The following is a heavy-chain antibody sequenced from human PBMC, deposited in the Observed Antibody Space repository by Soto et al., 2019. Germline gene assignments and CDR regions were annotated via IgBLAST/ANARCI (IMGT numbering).Heavy chain of an antibody. CDR3: ASHDYAHYGMDV. J-gene: IGHJ6*02. CDR2: IYYSGST. V-gene: IGHV4-30-4*01. Sequence: SETLSLTCTVWGGCISRGAYYYSWIRQPPGKGLEWIGYIYYSGSTYYNPSLKSRVSISVDTSKNQFSLKLSSVTAADTAVYYCASHDYAHYGMDVWGQGTTVTVSS. D-gene: IGHD3-16*01. CDR1: GGCISRGAYY.